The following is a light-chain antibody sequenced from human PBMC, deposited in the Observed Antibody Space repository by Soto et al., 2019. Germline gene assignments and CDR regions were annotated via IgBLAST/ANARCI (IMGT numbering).Light chain of an antibody. J-gene: IGKJ4*01. V-gene: IGKV3-20*01. Sequence: EIVLTQSPGTLSLSPGERATLSCRASQSVSSSYLAWYQQKPGQAPRLLIYGASSRATGIPDRFSGRWSGTDFTLTSSRLEPDDVAVYCCQQDGSSPPFTFGGGTKVEIK. CDR3: QQDGSSPPFT. CDR1: QSVSSSY. CDR2: GAS.